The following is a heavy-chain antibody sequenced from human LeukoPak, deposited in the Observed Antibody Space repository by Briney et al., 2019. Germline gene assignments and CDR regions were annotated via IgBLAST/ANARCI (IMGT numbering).Heavy chain of an antibody. CDR3: ARGLPPVMKYYFDY. V-gene: IGHV3-33*01. CDR1: GFTFSRFG. Sequence: PGRSLRLSCAASGFTFSRFGMHWVRQAPGKGLEWVAVMWYDGSNKYYADSVKGRFTISRDDSKNTLYLQMNSLRAEDTAMYYCARGLPPVMKYYFDYWGQGTLVTVSS. J-gene: IGHJ4*02. D-gene: IGHD4-11*01. CDR2: MWYDGSNK.